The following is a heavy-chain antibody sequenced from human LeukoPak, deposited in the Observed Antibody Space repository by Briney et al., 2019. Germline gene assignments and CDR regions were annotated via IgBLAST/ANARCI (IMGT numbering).Heavy chain of an antibody. D-gene: IGHD4-17*01. Sequence: SVKVSCKASGGTFSSYAISWVRQAPGQGLEWMGGIIPIFGTANYAQKFQGRVTITTDESTSTAYMELSSPRSEDTAVYYCAKSPSLTTLYYYYMDVWGKGTTVTVSS. J-gene: IGHJ6*03. CDR2: IIPIFGTA. CDR1: GGTFSSYA. V-gene: IGHV1-69*05. CDR3: AKSPSLTTLYYYYMDV.